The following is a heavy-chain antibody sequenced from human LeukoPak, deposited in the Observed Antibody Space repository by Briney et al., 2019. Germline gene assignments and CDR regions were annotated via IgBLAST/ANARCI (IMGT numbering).Heavy chain of an antibody. J-gene: IGHJ4*02. CDR2: IQEDGKKE. CDR3: AKDRSLYYYDSSGYYY. V-gene: IGHV3-7*01. D-gene: IGHD3-22*01. CDR1: GFTFTKFW. Sequence: PGGSLRLSCEASGFTFTKFWMSWVRQAPGKGLEWVANIQEDGKKENYVDSVRGRFTISRDNSKNTLYLQMNSLRAEDTAVYYCAKDRSLYYYDSSGYYYWGQGTLVTVSS.